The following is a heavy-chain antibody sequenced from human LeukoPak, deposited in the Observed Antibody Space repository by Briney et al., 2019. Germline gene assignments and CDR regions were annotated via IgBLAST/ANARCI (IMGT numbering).Heavy chain of an antibody. Sequence: PSETLSLTCSVSGDSVSRSDSFWDWIRQPPGKGLEWIGSIYHSGRTYYSPSLKSRVTMSVDPSNNQFSFDLRSVTAADTAVYCGARRVCYDGSGYLEWGQGTLLSVSS. D-gene: IGHD3-22*01. V-gene: IGHV4-39*01. CDR1: GDSVSRSDSF. CDR2: IYHSGRT. J-gene: IGHJ1*01. CDR3: ARRVCYDGSGYLE.